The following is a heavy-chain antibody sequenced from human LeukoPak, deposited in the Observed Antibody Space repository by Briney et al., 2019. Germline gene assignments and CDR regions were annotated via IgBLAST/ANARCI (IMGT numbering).Heavy chain of an antibody. V-gene: IGHV3-7*01. D-gene: IGHD5-12*01. Sequence: GGSLRLSCAASGFTVSSNYMSWVRQAPGKGLEWVANIKQDGSEKYYVDSVKGRFTISRDNAKNSLYLQMNSLRAEDTAVYYCAREDTGVDIVATITYWGQGTLVTVSS. CDR3: AREDTGVDIVATITY. CDR2: IKQDGSEK. J-gene: IGHJ4*02. CDR1: GFTVSSNY.